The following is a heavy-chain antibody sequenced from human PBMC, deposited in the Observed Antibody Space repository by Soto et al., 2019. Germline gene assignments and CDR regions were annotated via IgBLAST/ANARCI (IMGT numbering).Heavy chain of an antibody. V-gene: IGHV1-8*01. CDR1: GFYD. J-gene: IGHJ4*02. D-gene: IGHD2-15*01. CDR3: XXXXVATGFTN. CDR2: VIIDTGRT. Sequence: QGQLVQSGAEVKKPGASVKVSCKSSGFYDINWVRQAPGQGLEWVGFVIIDTGRTGKAQKFQGRVTMTGDPXXXXXXXXXXXXXXXXXXXXXXXXXXVATGFTNWGQGTLVTVSS.